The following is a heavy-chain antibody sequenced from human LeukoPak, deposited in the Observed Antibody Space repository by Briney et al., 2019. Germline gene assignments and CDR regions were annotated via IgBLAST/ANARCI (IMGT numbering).Heavy chain of an antibody. V-gene: IGHV4-39*01. Sequence: SETLSLTCTVSGGSISSGSYYWGWVRQPPGKGLEWIGSIYYSGSTYYKSSLKSRVTISVDTSKHQFSLMLSSVTAADTAVYYCARHHTEALVVGATRLAFDYWGQGTLVTVSS. D-gene: IGHD1-26*01. CDR2: IYYSGST. CDR3: ARHHTEALVVGATRLAFDY. CDR1: GGSISSGSYY. J-gene: IGHJ4*02.